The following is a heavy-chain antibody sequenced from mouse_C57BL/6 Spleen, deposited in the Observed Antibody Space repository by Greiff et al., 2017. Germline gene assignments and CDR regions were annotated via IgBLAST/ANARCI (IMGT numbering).Heavy chain of an antibody. Sequence: EVQLQQSGPELVKPGASVKMSCKASGYTFTDYNMHWVKQSHGKSLEWIGYINPNNGGTSYNQKFKGKATLTVNKSSSTAYMELRSLTSEDSAVYYCARSIYYDYDYAMDYWGQGTSVTVSS. D-gene: IGHD2-4*01. V-gene: IGHV1-22*01. CDR3: ARSIYYDYDYAMDY. J-gene: IGHJ4*01. CDR2: INPNNGGT. CDR1: GYTFTDYN.